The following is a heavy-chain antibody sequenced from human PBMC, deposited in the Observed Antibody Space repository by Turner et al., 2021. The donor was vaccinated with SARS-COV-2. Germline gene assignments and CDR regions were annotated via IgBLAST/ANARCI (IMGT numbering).Heavy chain of an antibody. CDR1: GGSISSGAYY. CDR3: ARVPRYNWNYSFDY. CDR2: IYYSGST. D-gene: IGHD1-7*01. J-gene: IGHJ4*02. V-gene: IGHV4-30-4*01. Sequence: QVQLQESGPALVKPAQTLSLTCTVSGGSISSGAYYWRWIRQPPGKGLEWIGYIYYSGSTYYNPSLNSRITISVDTSKNQFSLKLSSVTAADTAVYYCARVPRYNWNYSFDYWGQGTLVTVSS.